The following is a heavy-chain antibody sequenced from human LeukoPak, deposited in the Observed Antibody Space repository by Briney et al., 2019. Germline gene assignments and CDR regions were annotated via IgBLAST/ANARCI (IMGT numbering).Heavy chain of an antibody. CDR1: GGSISSSSYY. J-gene: IGHJ4*02. CDR2: IYYSGST. D-gene: IGHD3-10*01. V-gene: IGHV4-39*01. CDR3: ARHWGYYGSGSYYFDY. Sequence: SETLSLTCTVSGGSISSSSYYWGWIRQPPGKGLEWIGSIYYSGSTYYNPSLKSRVTISVDTSKNQFSLKLSSVTAADTAVYYCARHWGYYGSGSYYFDYWGQGTLVTVSS.